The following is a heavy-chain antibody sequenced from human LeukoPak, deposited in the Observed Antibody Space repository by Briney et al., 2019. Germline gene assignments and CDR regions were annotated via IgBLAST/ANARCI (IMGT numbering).Heavy chain of an antibody. V-gene: IGHV3-74*01. J-gene: IGHJ5*02. CDR1: GLTFGNNW. CDR3: ARDVPHNWFDT. Sequence: GGSLRLSCAASGLTFGNNWMHWVRHGPGEGLVWISRINSDGGGAIYADSVEGRFTVSRDNAKNTLYLQMNSLRAEDTAVYYCARDVPHNWFDTWGQGTLVTVSS. CDR2: INSDGGGA.